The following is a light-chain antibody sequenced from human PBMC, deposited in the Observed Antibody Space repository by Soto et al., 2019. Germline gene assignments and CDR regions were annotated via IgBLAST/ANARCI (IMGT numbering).Light chain of an antibody. V-gene: IGLV2-14*01. CDR1: SSDVGGFNY. J-gene: IGLJ1*01. Sequence: QSVLTQPASVSGSPGQSITISCTGTSSDVGGFNYVSWYQQHPGKAPKLLIFDVYSRPSGISNRFSGSKSGNTASLTISGLQAEDEADYYCSLYTTSSSYVFGAGTKVTVL. CDR2: DVY. CDR3: SLYTTSSSYV.